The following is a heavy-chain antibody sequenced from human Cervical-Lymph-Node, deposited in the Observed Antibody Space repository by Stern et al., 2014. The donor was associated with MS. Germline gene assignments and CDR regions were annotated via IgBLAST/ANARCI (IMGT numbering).Heavy chain of an antibody. Sequence: EVQLVESGGGLVQPGRSLRLSCAASGFTFDDYAMHWVRQVPGKGLEWVSGISWNSGSIGYADSVKGRFTISRDNAKNSLYLQMNSLRAEDTALYYCAKDLGPELLRFGEVWGQGTLVTVSS. CDR2: ISWNSGSI. D-gene: IGHD3-10*01. CDR1: GFTFDDYA. J-gene: IGHJ4*02. CDR3: AKDLGPELLRFGEV. V-gene: IGHV3-9*01.